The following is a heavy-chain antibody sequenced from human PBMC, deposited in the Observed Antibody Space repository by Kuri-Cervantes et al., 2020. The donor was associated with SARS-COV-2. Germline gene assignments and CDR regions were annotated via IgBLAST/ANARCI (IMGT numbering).Heavy chain of an antibody. V-gene: IGHV3-23*03. J-gene: IGHJ3*02. CDR1: GFTFSSYA. D-gene: IGHD3-10*01. CDR3: ARDSITMVQGVTSDAFDI. Sequence: GGSLRLSCAASGFTFSSYAMSWVRQAPGKGLEWVSVIYSGGSSTYYADSVKGRFTISRDNSKNTLYLQMNSLRAEDTAVYYCARDSITMVQGVTSDAFDIWGQGTMVTVSS. CDR2: IYSGGSST.